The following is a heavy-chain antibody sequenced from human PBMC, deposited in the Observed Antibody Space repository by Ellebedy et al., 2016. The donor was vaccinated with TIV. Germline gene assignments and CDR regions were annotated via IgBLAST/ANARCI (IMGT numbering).Heavy chain of an antibody. V-gene: IGHV3-23*01. CDR2: IIYSGGHT. D-gene: IGHD3-16*01. Sequence: GESLKISCVASGFTFSSYAMSWVRQAPGKGLEWVSTIIYSGGHTYCAGSVKGRFTISRDNSKNTLFLQMNSMRAEDTAVYYCAKDLYVDYLMDVWGKGTTVTVSS. CDR3: AKDLYVDYLMDV. CDR1: GFTFSSYA. J-gene: IGHJ6*03.